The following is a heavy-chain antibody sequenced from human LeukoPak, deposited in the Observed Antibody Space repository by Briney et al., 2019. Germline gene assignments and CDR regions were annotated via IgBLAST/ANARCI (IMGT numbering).Heavy chain of an antibody. CDR1: GGTFSSYA. CDR2: IIPIFGTA. Sequence: ASVKVSFKASGGTFSSYAISWVRQAPGQALEWMGRIIPIFGTANYAQKFQGRVTITTDESTSTAYMELSSLRSEDRAVYYCARLDVNDSSGDLFDYWGQGTLVTVSS. D-gene: IGHD3-22*01. J-gene: IGHJ4*02. V-gene: IGHV1-69*05. CDR3: ARLDVNDSSGDLFDY.